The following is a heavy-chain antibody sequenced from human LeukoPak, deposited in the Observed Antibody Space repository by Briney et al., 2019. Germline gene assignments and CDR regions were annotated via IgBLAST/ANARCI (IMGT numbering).Heavy chain of an antibody. CDR1: GYTFTSYY. CDR3: AREWGLESSGYYYAY. D-gene: IGHD3-22*01. Sequence: SVKVSCKASGYTFTSYYMHWVRQAPGQGFEWMGGITPIFGTANFAQKFQGRVSITADESTSTAFMELSSLRSEDTAVYYCAREWGLESSGYYYAYWGQGTLVTVSS. J-gene: IGHJ4*02. V-gene: IGHV1-69*13. CDR2: ITPIFGTA.